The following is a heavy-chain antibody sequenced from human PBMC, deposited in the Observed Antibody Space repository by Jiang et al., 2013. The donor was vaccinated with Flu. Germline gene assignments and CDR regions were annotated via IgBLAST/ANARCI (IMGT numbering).Heavy chain of an antibody. V-gene: IGHV3-21*01. CDR1: GFTFSTYS. CDR2: ISNSGTYK. J-gene: IGHJ3*02. D-gene: IGHD3-22*01. Sequence: VQLLESGGGLVKPGGSLRLSCAASGFTFSTYSIHWVRQAPGKGLEWVSSISNSGTYKYYADSVKGRFTISRDNAKNSVSLEMNSLRAEDTAVYYCARDDPYSSDYSEDDAFDIWGQGTTVTVSS. CDR3: ARDDPYSSDYSEDDAFDI.